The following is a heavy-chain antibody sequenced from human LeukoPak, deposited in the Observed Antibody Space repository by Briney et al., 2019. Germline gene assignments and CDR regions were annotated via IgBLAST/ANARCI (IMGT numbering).Heavy chain of an antibody. CDR3: ARDSSSSWYQD. D-gene: IGHD6-13*01. V-gene: IGHV3-74*01. CDR1: GFTFSSYW. Sequence: PGGSLRLSCAASGFTFSSYWMHWVRQAPGKGLVWVSRINGDGSSTSYADSVKGRFTISRDNAKNTLYLQMNSLRAEDTAVYYCARDSSSSWYQDWGQGTLVTVSS. J-gene: IGHJ4*02. CDR2: INGDGSST.